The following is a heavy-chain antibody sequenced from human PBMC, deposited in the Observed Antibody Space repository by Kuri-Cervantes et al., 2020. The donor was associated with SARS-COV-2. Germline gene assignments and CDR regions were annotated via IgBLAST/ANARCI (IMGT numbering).Heavy chain of an antibody. Sequence: SVKVSCKASGGTFSSYAISWVRQAPGQGLEWMGGIIPIFGTANYAQKFQGRVTITADESTSTAYMELSSLRSEDTAVYYCARGIAATIPYYYYYMDVWGKGTTVTVSS. CDR2: IIPIFGTA. D-gene: IGHD5-12*01. V-gene: IGHV1-69*13. J-gene: IGHJ6*03. CDR1: GGTFSSYA. CDR3: ARGIAATIPYYYYYMDV.